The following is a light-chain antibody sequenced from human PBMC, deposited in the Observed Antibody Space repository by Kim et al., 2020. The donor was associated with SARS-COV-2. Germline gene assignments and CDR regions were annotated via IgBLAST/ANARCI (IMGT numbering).Light chain of an antibody. J-gene: IGKJ4*01. CDR2: DAS. CDR3: HQRSDWPLT. V-gene: IGKV3-11*01. Sequence: LSPGERATLSCRASQSVSSYLAWYQQKPGQAPRLLIYDASNRATGIPARFSGSGSGTDFTLTISSLEPEDFAVYYCHQRSDWPLTFGGGTKVDIK. CDR1: QSVSSY.